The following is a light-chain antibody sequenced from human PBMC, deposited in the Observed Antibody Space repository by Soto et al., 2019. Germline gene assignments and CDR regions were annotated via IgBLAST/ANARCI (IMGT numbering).Light chain of an antibody. J-gene: IGLJ1*01. CDR3: QSYDSSLSGKV. CDR2: GNS. V-gene: IGLV1-40*01. Sequence: QSVRTQPPSVSGAPGQRVTISCTGSSSNIGAGYDVHWYQQLPGTAPKLLIYGNSNRPSGVPDRFSGSKSGTSASLAITGLQAEDEADYYCQSYDSSLSGKVFGTGTKVTVL. CDR1: SSNIGAGYD.